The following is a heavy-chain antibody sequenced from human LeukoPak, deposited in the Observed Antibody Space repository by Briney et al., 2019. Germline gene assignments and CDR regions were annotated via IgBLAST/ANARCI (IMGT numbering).Heavy chain of an antibody. V-gene: IGHV4-34*01. D-gene: IGHD6-13*01. CDR3: ARGRYLTTLGGAAAGFLDY. J-gene: IGHJ4*02. CDR1: GGSFSGYY. Sequence: SETLSLTCGVYGGSFSGYYWNWIRQSPGKGLEWIGEINHSGSTNYNPSLKSRVTMSVDTSQKQFSLRLTSVRAADTAVYYCARGRYLTTLGGAAAGFLDYWGQGTVVTVSS. CDR2: INHSGST.